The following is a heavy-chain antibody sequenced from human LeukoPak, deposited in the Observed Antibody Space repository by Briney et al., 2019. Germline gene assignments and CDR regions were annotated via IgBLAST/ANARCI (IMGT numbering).Heavy chain of an antibody. V-gene: IGHV3-23*01. Sequence: GGSLRLSCAASGFTFSSYALSWVRQAPGKGLEWVSGITDSGTGTYYADSVKGRFTISRDNSKNTVYLQMSSLRAEDTAVYYCAKDPTYDFWSRFDYWGQGTLVTVSS. CDR1: GFTFSSYA. D-gene: IGHD3-3*01. J-gene: IGHJ4*02. CDR2: ITDSGTGT. CDR3: AKDPTYDFWSRFDY.